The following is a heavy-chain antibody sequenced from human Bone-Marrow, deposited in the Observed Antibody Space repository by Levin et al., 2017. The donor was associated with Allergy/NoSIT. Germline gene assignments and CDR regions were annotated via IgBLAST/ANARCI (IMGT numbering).Heavy chain of an antibody. Sequence: PWASVKVSCKASGGTFSSYAISWVRQAPGQGLEWMGGIIPIFGTANYAQKFQGRVTITADKSTSTAYMELSSLRSEDTAVYYCASTPFGNIAARRVPNYYFDYWGQGTLVTVSS. CDR3: ASTPFGNIAARRVPNYYFDY. D-gene: IGHD6-6*01. CDR2: IIPIFGTA. V-gene: IGHV1-69*06. J-gene: IGHJ4*02. CDR1: GGTFSSYA.